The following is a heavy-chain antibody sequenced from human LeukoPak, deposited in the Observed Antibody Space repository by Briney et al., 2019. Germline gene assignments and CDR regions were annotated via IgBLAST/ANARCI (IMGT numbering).Heavy chain of an antibody. Sequence: PSETLSLTCTVSGGSISSVSYYWGWIRQPPGQGLEWIGSIYYSGTTYYNPSLKSRVTISVDTSKNQFSLKLSSVTAADTAVYYCARAGVTPGSAFDIWGQGTMVTVSS. V-gene: IGHV4-39*01. CDR1: GGSISSVSYY. J-gene: IGHJ3*02. CDR3: ARAGVTPGSAFDI. CDR2: IYYSGTT. D-gene: IGHD4-23*01.